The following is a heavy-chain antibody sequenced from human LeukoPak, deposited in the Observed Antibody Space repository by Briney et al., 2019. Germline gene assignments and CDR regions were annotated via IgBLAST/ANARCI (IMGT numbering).Heavy chain of an antibody. V-gene: IGHV4-34*01. CDR3: ARISGYDYYYYYGMDV. J-gene: IGHJ6*02. D-gene: IGHD5-12*01. CDR2: INHSGST. CDR1: GGSFSGYY. Sequence: SETLSLTCAVYGGSFSGYYWSWIRQPPGKGLEWIGEINHSGSTNYNPSLKSRVTMSVDTSKNQFSLKLSSVTAADTAVYYCARISGYDYYYYYGMDVWGQGTTVTVSS.